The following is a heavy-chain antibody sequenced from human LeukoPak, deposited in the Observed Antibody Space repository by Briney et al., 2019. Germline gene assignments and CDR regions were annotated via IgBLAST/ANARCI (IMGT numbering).Heavy chain of an antibody. CDR3: ARVRGRAVAGTDEIDY. CDR2: INHSGSS. J-gene: IGHJ4*02. Sequence: SETLSLACAVSGGSFRGYYWGWIRQPPGKGLKWIGEINHSGSSNYNPSLKSRVTISVDTSKNQFSLKLSSGTAADTAVYYCARVRGRAVAGTDEIDYWGQGTLGTVSS. D-gene: IGHD6-19*01. CDR1: GGSFRGYY. V-gene: IGHV4-34*01.